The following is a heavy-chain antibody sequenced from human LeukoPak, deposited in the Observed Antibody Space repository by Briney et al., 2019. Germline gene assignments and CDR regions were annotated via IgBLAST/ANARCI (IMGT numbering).Heavy chain of an antibody. D-gene: IGHD6-13*01. CDR1: GFTFSSYA. CDR3: AKDSGPYSSTWDDAFDI. V-gene: IGHV3-23*01. CDR2: ISGSGGST. Sequence: GGSLRLPCAASGFTFSSYAMSWVRQAPEKGLEWVSAISGSGGSTYYADSVKGRFTISRDNSKNTLYLQVNSLRAEDTAVYYCAKDSGPYSSTWDDAFDIWGQGTLVTVSS. J-gene: IGHJ3*02.